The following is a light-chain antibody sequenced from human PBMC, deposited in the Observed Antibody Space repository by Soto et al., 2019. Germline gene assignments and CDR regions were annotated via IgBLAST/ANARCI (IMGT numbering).Light chain of an antibody. J-gene: IGKJ1*01. Sequence: DIQMTQSPSTLSASVGDSVTVTCRASQSVSTWLAWYQQKPGKAPKLLISGASTRAAGISDRFRGSGSGTESTLTISSLRSEDSAIYYCQQYFEWPPMTFGQGTKVEI. CDR1: QSVSTW. CDR3: QQYFEWPPMT. V-gene: IGKV1-5*01. CDR2: GAS.